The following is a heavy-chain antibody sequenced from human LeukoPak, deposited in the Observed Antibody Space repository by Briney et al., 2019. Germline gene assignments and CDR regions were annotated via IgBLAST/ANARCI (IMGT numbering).Heavy chain of an antibody. Sequence: SETLSLTCTVSDGSISSYYWSWIRQPPGKGLEWIGYIYYSGSTNYNPSPKSRVTISVDTSKNQFSLKLSSVSAADTAVYYCARLRRDGYNLDYWGQGTLVTVSS. J-gene: IGHJ4*02. CDR1: DGSISSYY. CDR3: ARLRRDGYNLDY. D-gene: IGHD5-24*01. V-gene: IGHV4-59*01. CDR2: IYYSGST.